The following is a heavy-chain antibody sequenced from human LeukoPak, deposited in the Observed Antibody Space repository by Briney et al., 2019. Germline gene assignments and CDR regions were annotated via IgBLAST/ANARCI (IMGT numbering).Heavy chain of an antibody. J-gene: IGHJ4*02. V-gene: IGHV1-8*01. D-gene: IGHD6-13*01. Sequence: ASVKVSCKASGYTFTSYDINWVRQATGQGLEWMGWMNPNSGNTGYAQKFQGRVTMTRNTSISTAYMELSSLRSEDTAVYYCAGSYSGSSQIDYWGQGTLVTVSS. CDR3: AGSYSGSSQIDY. CDR1: GYTFTSYD. CDR2: MNPNSGNT.